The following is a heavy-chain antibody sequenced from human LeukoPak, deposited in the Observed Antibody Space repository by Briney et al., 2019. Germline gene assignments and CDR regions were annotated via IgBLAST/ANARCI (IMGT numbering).Heavy chain of an antibody. V-gene: IGHV3-7*01. Sequence: GGSLRLSCAASGFTFSSYSMNWVRQAPGKGLEWVANIKQDGSEKYYVDSVKGRFTISRDNAKNSLYLQMNSLRAEDTAVYYCATAEIYYYGMDVWGQGTTVTVSS. CDR3: ATAEIYYYGMDV. CDR2: IKQDGSEK. CDR1: GFTFSSYS. D-gene: IGHD5-24*01. J-gene: IGHJ6*02.